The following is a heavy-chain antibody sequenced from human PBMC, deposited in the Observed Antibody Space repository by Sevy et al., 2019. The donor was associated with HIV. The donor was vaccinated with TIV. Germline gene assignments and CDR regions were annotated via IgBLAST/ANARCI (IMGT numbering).Heavy chain of an antibody. J-gene: IGHJ4*02. D-gene: IGHD5-18*01. Sequence: GGSLRLSCAASGITFSSHAMSWVRQAPGKGLEWVGRIKSKTDGGTGDYAAPVKGRFSISRDDSKNTLYLQMNSLKTEDTAVYYCTTGDPYNRYGYMRPYFFDYWGQGTLVTVSS. CDR3: TTGDPYNRYGYMRPYFFDY. CDR1: GITFSSHA. CDR2: IKSKTDGGTG. V-gene: IGHV3-15*01.